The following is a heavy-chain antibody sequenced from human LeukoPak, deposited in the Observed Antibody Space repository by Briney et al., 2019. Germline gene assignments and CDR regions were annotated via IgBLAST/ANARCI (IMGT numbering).Heavy chain of an antibody. V-gene: IGHV3-7*01. CDR1: GVTFSSYW. CDR3: ARDGGGSTSVYYYYGMDV. CDR2: IEQDGSEK. Sequence: PGGSLRLSCAASGVTFSSYWMSWVRQAPGKGLEWVANIEQDGSEKYYVDSVKGRFTISRDNAKNSLYLQMNSLRAEDTAVYYCARDGGGSTSVYYYYGMDVWGQGTTVTVSS. J-gene: IGHJ6*02. D-gene: IGHD2-2*01.